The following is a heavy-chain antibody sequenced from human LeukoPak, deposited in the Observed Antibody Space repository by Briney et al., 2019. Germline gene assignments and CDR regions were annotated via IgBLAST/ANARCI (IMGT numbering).Heavy chain of an antibody. D-gene: IGHD1-26*01. Sequence: ASVKVSCKASGYTFTGYYMQWVRQAPGQGLEWMGWIEPNSGGTNSAQKFQGRVTMTRDTSISTAYMELRRLRSDDTAVYYCARGFVGATDAFDIWGQGTMVTVSS. CDR2: IEPNSGGT. J-gene: IGHJ3*02. CDR3: ARGFVGATDAFDI. V-gene: IGHV1-2*02. CDR1: GYTFTGYY.